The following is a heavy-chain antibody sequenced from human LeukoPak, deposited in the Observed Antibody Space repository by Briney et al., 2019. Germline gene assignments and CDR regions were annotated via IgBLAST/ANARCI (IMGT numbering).Heavy chain of an antibody. CDR2: IYYSGST. CDR1: GGSISSGGYY. V-gene: IGHV4-31*03. CDR3: AKVSRVTQYCSGGSCYSSGFDY. D-gene: IGHD2-15*01. J-gene: IGHJ4*02. Sequence: KPSETLSLTCTVSGGSISSGGYYWSWIRQHPGKGLEWIGYIYYSGSTYYNPSLKSRVTISVDTSKNQFSLKLSSVTAADTAVYYCAKVSRVTQYCSGGSCYSSGFDYWGQGTLVTVSS.